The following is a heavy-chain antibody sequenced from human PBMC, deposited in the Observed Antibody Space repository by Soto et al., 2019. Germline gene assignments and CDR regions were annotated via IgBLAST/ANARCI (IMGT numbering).Heavy chain of an antibody. CDR3: ARSTVTARGLYYYMDV. J-gene: IGHJ6*03. CDR1: GGSISSGGYY. V-gene: IGHV4-31*03. Sequence: SETLSLTCTVSGGSISSGGYYWSWIRQHPGKGLEWIGYIYYSGSTYYNPSLKSRVTISVDTSKNQFSLKLSSVTAADTAVYYCARSTVTARGLYYYMDVWGKGTTVTVSS. CDR2: IYYSGST. D-gene: IGHD4-4*01.